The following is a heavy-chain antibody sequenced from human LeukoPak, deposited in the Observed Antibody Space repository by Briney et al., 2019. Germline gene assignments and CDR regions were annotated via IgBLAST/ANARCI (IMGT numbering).Heavy chain of an antibody. V-gene: IGHV3-30*18. CDR2: ISHDGRTE. CDR3: AKEPTSYSSGWYFHH. Sequence: GGSLRLSCAASGXTFSSYGMHWVRQAPGKGLEWVAVISHDGRTEFYADSVKGRFTISRDNSKNTLDLQMFSLRAEDTAVYYCAKEPTSYSSGWYFHHWGQGTLVTVSS. J-gene: IGHJ1*01. CDR1: GXTFSSYG. D-gene: IGHD6-25*01.